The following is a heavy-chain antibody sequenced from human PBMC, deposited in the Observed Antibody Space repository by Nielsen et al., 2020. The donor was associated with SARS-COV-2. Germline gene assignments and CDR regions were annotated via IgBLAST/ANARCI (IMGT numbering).Heavy chain of an antibody. CDR2: ISSSSSYI. CDR1: GFTFSSYS. Sequence: GESLKISCAASGFTFSSYSMNWVRQAPGKGLEWVSSISSSSSYIYYADSVKGRFTISRDNAKNSLYLQMTSLKPEDTAIYYCANQPPVDSSGYWGQGTLVTVSS. J-gene: IGHJ4*02. D-gene: IGHD6-19*01. CDR3: ANQPPVDSSGY. V-gene: IGHV3-21*01.